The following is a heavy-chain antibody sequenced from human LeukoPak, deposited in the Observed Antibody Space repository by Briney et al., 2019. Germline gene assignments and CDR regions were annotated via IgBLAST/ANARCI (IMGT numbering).Heavy chain of an antibody. CDR2: IYTSGST. V-gene: IGHV4-4*07. J-gene: IGHJ6*03. CDR3: VRVIGAPNYYYYMDV. CDR1: GGSISTYC. D-gene: IGHD3-22*01. Sequence: SETLSLTCTVSGGSISTYCWSWIRQPAGKGLEWIGRIYTSGSTNYNPSLKSRVTMSVDTSKNQFSLKLSSVTAADTAVYYCVRVIGAPNYYYYMDVWGKGTTVTVSS.